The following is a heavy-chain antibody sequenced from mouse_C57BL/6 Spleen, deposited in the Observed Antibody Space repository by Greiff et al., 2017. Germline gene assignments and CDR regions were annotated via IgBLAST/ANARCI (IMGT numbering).Heavy chain of an antibody. Sequence: QVQLQQPGAELVMPGASVKLSCKASGYTFTSYWMHWVKQRPGQGLEWIGEIDPSDSYTNYNQKFKGKSTLTVDKSSSTAYMQLSSLTSEDSAVYYCAPAYYSNYGFAYWGQGTLVTGSA. J-gene: IGHJ3*01. CDR3: APAYYSNYGFAY. D-gene: IGHD2-5*01. CDR1: GYTFTSYW. V-gene: IGHV1-69*01. CDR2: IDPSDSYT.